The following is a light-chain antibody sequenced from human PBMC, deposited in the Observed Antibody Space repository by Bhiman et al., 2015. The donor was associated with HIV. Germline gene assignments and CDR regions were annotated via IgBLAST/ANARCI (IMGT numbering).Light chain of an antibody. J-gene: IGLJ3*02. V-gene: IGLV3-1*01. CDR1: KLGDKY. Sequence: SYELTQPPSVSVSPRQTASITCSGDKLGDKYVCWYQQKPGQSPVLVIYQDTKRPSGIPERFSGTNSGNTATLTISGTQAMDEADYYCQAWDSTTRVVFGGGTKLTVL. CDR3: QAWDSTTRVV. CDR2: QDT.